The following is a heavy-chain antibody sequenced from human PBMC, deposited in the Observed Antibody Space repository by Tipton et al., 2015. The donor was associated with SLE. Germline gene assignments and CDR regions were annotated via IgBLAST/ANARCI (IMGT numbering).Heavy chain of an antibody. V-gene: IGHV3-7*02. Sequence: SLRLSCAASGFTFSSFWMSWVRQAPGKGLEWVANIKQDGSDKYYVDSVKGRFTISRDNAKDSLHLQMDRLRFDDTAMYYCARGEEGHSGMVVTWGLGTLVTVAS. D-gene: IGHD4/OR15-4a*01. CDR3: ARGEEGHSGMVVT. CDR2: IKQDGSDK. J-gene: IGHJ5*02. CDR1: GFTFSSFW.